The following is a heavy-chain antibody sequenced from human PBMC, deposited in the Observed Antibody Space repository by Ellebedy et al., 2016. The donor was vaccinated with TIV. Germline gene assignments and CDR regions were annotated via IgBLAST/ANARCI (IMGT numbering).Heavy chain of an antibody. V-gene: IGHV3-23*01. CDR1: GFSFTNYA. Sequence: GESLKISXAASGFSFTNYAMGWVRQAPGKGLEWVSTIRTTGTYYADSVGGRFTVSRDNSKNTLWLQMTSLTAEGTAVYYCAKAYQSGSSLRVYCAMDVWGQGTTVAVSS. D-gene: IGHD2-2*01. CDR3: AKAYQSGSSLRVYCAMDV. CDR2: IRTTGT. J-gene: IGHJ6*02.